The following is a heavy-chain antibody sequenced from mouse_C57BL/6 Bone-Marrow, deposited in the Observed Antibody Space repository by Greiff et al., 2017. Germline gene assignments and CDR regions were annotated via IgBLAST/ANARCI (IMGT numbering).Heavy chain of an antibody. D-gene: IGHD2-4*01. CDR1: GYTFTSYW. V-gene: IGHV1-50*01. CDR3: ARGIFYYDYDGYYAMDY. J-gene: IGHJ4*01. Sequence: QVHVKQPGAELVKPGASVKLSCKASGYTFTSYWMQWVKQRPGQGLEWIGEIDPSDSYTNYNQKFKGKATLTVDTSSSTAYMQLSSLTSEDSAVYYCARGIFYYDYDGYYAMDYWGQGTSVTVSS. CDR2: IDPSDSYT.